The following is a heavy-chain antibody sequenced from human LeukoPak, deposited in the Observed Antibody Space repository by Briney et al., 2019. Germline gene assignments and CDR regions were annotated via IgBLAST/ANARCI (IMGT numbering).Heavy chain of an antibody. D-gene: IGHD3-3*01. CDR1: GSTFSRNA. CDR3: ARSARGVVPSLDF. V-gene: IGHV3-30-3*01. CDR2: ISYDGNNQ. Sequence: GRSLRLSCVVSGSTFSRNAMHWVRQAPGKGLEWVAVISYDGNNQYYVESVKGRFTVSRDNSKNTLDLQMNSLRVEDTAVYYCARSARGVVPSLDFWGQGTMVTVSS. J-gene: IGHJ3*01.